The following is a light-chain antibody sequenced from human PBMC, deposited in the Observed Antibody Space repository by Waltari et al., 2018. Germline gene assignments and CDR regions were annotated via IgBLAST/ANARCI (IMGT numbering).Light chain of an antibody. J-gene: IGKJ3*01. Sequence: IVLTQSPGTLSLSPGERATLSCRASQSVSTIHLTWYQQKPGQAPRLLIYGASSRAAGIPDRFSGSWYGRDFTLTISRLEPEDFAVYYCQHYGSSLFTFGPGTKVESK. CDR1: QSVSTIH. CDR3: QHYGSSLFT. CDR2: GAS. V-gene: IGKV3-20*01.